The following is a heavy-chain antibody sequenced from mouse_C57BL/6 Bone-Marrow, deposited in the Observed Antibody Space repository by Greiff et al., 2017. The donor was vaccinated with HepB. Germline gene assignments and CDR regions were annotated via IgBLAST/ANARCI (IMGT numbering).Heavy chain of an antibody. Sequence: VQLQQPGAELVKPGASVKLSCKASGYTFTSYWMHWVKQRPGQGLEWIGMIHPNSGSTNYNEKFKSKATLTVDKSSSTAYMQLSSLTSEDSAVYYCAPIYYDYYAMDYWGQGTSVTVSS. CDR1: GYTFTSYW. V-gene: IGHV1-64*01. D-gene: IGHD2-1*01. CDR2: IHPNSGST. J-gene: IGHJ4*01. CDR3: APIYYDYYAMDY.